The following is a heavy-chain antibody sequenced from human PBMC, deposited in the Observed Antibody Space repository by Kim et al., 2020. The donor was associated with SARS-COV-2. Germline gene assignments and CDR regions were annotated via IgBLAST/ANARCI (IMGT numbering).Heavy chain of an antibody. CDR2: ISYDGSNK. Sequence: GGSLRLSCAASGFTFSSYAMHWVRQAPGKGLEWVAVISYDGSNKYHADSVKGRFTISRDNSKNTLYVQMISLRAEDTAVYYCARQYSSTWYDEKYFDYWGQGTLVTVSS. CDR3: ARQYSSTWYDEKYFDY. J-gene: IGHJ4*02. D-gene: IGHD6-13*01. CDR1: GFTFSSYA. V-gene: IGHV3-30*04.